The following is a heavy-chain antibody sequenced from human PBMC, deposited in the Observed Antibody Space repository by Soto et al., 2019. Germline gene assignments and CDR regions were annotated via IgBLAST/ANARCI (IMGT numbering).Heavy chain of an antibody. V-gene: IGHV4-4*07. CDR1: GGSMNTYY. J-gene: IGHJ4*02. CDR3: ARDSPPIDY. CDR2: VHVSGSS. Sequence: QVQLQESGPGLVKPSETMSLTCTVSGGSMNTYYWTWIRQSAGKGLEWIGRVHVSGSSVYNPSFRSRVTMSIDTSKNQLSLKLTSVTAADTAVYYCARDSPPIDYWGQGTLVTVSS.